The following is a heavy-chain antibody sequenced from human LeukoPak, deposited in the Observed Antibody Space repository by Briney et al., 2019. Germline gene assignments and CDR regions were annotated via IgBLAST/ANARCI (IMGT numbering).Heavy chain of an antibody. J-gene: IGHJ4*02. V-gene: IGHV4-59*01. CDR1: GGSISSYY. CDR2: IYYSGST. Sequence: PSETLSLTCTVSGGSISSYYWSWIRQPPGKGLEWVGYIYYSGSTNYNPSLKSRVTISVDTSKNQFSLKLSSVTAADTAVYYCARFGRGNNSSGWYSFDYWGQGTLVTVSS. D-gene: IGHD6-19*01. CDR3: ARFGRGNNSSGWYSFDY.